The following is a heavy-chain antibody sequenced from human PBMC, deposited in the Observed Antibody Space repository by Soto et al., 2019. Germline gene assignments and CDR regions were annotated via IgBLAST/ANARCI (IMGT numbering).Heavy chain of an antibody. CDR2: IIPILGIA. D-gene: IGHD3-10*01. CDR3: ARDRDFDY. J-gene: IGHJ4*02. CDR1: GVTFSSCT. Sequence: PVEVSSKACGVTFSSCTISWVRQAPGQGLEWMGRIIPILGIANYAQKFQGRVTITADKSTSTAYMELSSLRSEDTAVYYCARDRDFDYWGQGTLVTVSS. V-gene: IGHV1-69*04.